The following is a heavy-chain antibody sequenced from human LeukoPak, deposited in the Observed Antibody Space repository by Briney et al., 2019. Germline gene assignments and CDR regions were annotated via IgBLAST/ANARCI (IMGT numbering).Heavy chain of an antibody. Sequence: GGYLSLSCAASAFTFSSSTLNWLRRAPGKGLEWISSISSSSDYIYYADSVKGRFTISRDNAKNSLYLKMNSLRAEDSIVYCGMIIPKIANFPLRFDPYGDRSLFTVSS. J-gene: IGHJ5*02. CDR3: MIIPKIANFPLRFDP. V-gene: IGHV3-21*01. D-gene: IGHD4/OR15-4a*01. CDR1: AFTFSSST. CDR2: ISSSSDYI.